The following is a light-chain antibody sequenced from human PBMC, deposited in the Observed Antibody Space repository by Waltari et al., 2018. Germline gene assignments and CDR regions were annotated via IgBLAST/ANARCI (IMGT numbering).Light chain of an antibody. CDR3: QVWDSNSDQVV. CDR1: NIESKS. Sequence: SYVLTQPPSVSVAPGQTARITCDGNNIESKSVLWFQQKPGQAPVLVVYDDSDRPSGVPERFSGYKSVNTATLTRSRVEVGDEADYHCQVWDSNSDQVVFGGGTRLTVL. J-gene: IGLJ2*01. V-gene: IGLV3-21*02. CDR2: DDS.